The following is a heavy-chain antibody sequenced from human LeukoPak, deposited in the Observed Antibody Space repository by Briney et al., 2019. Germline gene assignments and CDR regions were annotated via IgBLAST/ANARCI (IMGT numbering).Heavy chain of an antibody. J-gene: IGHJ6*02. V-gene: IGHV3-7*03. CDR1: GFTFSSYA. CDR2: IKQDGSEK. Sequence: PGGSLRLSCAASGFTFSSYAMSWVRQAPGKGLEWVANIKQDGSEKYYVDSVKGRFTISRDNAKNSLYLQMNSLRAEDTAVYYCARGGVPDITIFGVVILGPYYYYGMDVWGQGTTVTVSS. CDR3: ARGGVPDITIFGVVILGPYYYYGMDV. D-gene: IGHD3-3*01.